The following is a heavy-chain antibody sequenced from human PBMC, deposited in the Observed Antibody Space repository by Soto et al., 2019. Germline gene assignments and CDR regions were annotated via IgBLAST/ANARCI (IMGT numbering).Heavy chain of an antibody. Sequence: NPSETLSLTCTVSGGSITGYYWSWIRLPPGKGLEWIGYIYDSGTTTYNAALKSRVSISAETSKNQFSLNLRSVTAADTAIYYCARRNYDEEGYFFDFWGQGVLVTVSS. CDR2: IYDSGTT. J-gene: IGHJ4*02. CDR3: ARRNYDEEGYFFDF. CDR1: GGSITGYY. V-gene: IGHV4-4*09. D-gene: IGHD4-17*01.